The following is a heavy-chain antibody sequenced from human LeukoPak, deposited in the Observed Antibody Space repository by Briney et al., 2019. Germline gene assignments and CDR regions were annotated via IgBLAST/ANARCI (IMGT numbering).Heavy chain of an antibody. V-gene: IGHV3-23*01. CDR3: ATSNAVAGTLDFDY. CDR1: GFTFSSYA. D-gene: IGHD6-19*01. CDR2: ISGSGGST. J-gene: IGHJ4*02. Sequence: GGSLRVSCAASGFTFSSYAMSWVRQAPGKGLEWVSAISGSGGSTYYADSVKGRFTISRDNSKNTLYLQMNSLRAEDTAVYYCATSNAVAGTLDFDYWGQGTLVTVSS.